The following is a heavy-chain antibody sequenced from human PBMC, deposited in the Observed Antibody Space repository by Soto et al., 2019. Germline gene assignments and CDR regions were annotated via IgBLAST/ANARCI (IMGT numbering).Heavy chain of an antibody. D-gene: IGHD6-13*01. CDR2: INLSGGST. Sequence: QVQLVQSGAEVKMPGASVKVSCKASGNTFTSNYIHWVRQAPGQGLEWMGIINLSGGSTSYTQKLQGRVTMTXDXSXSSXYMELSSLRSEDTALYYCARDLAAANTGYYYGMDVWGQGTTVTVSS. CDR1: GNTFTSNY. V-gene: IGHV1-46*01. J-gene: IGHJ6*02. CDR3: ARDLAAANTGYYYGMDV.